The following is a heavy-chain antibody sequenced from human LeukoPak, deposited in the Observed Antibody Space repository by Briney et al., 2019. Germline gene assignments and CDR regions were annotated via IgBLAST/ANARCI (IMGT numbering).Heavy chain of an antibody. Sequence: PSETLSLTCTVSGGSISSYYWSWIRQPPGKGLEWIGEINHSGSTNYNPSLKSRVTISVDTSKNQFSLKLSSVTAADTAVYYCAREVAAAGILGSRDYWGQGTLVTVSS. CDR2: INHSGST. CDR1: GGSISSYY. V-gene: IGHV4-34*01. CDR3: AREVAAAGILGSRDY. J-gene: IGHJ4*02. D-gene: IGHD6-13*01.